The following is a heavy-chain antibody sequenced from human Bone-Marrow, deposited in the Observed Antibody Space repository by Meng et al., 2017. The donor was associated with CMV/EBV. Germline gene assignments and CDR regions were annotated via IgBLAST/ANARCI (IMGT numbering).Heavy chain of an antibody. D-gene: IGHD2-2*03. CDR3: ARALRLDIVVVPAALNWFDP. V-gene: IGHV4-39*07. CDR1: GGSISSYY. J-gene: IGHJ5*01. CDR2: IYYSGST. Sequence: SETLSLTCTVSGGSISSYYWGWIRQPPGKGLEWIGSIYYSGSTYYNPSLKSRVTISVDTSKNQFSLKLSSVTAADTAVYYCARALRLDIVVVPAALNWFDPWGQGTLVTVSS.